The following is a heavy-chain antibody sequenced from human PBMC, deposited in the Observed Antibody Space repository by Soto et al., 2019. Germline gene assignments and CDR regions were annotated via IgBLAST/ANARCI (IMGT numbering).Heavy chain of an antibody. D-gene: IGHD3-10*01. V-gene: IGHV4-39*01. CDR3: ARRSYGSGVDL. CDR1: GGSISSSGHY. CDR2: IFYSGGT. J-gene: IGHJ5*02. Sequence: QLQLQESGPGLVKPSEALSLTCTVSGGSISSSGHYWGWIRQTPGKGLEWIGNIFYSGGTHYNASFSSRVSRSVYSSKNQLSLKVTSVTAADTAVYYCARRSYGSGVDLWGRGTLVTVSS.